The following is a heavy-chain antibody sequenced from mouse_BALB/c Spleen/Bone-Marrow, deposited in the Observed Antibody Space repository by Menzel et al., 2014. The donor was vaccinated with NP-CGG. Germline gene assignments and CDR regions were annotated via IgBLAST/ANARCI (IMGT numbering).Heavy chain of an antibody. D-gene: IGHD4-1*01. CDR1: GYTFTSSW. CDR3: ARSGFDY. V-gene: IGHV1S130*01. J-gene: IGHJ2*01. CDR2: IHPNSGNT. Sequence: QVQLKQSGSVLVRPGASVKLSCKASGYTFTSSWMHWAKQRPGQGLEWTGEIHPNSGNTNYNEKFKGKATLTVDTSSSTAYVDLSSLTSEDSAVYYCARSGFDYWGQGTTLTVSS.